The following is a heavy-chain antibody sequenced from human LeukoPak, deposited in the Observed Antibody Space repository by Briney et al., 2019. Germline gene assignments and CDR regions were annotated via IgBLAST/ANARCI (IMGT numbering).Heavy chain of an antibody. CDR3: AKGGAATMRDGYNYYYYYMEV. Sequence: PGGSLRLSCVVSGFTFSSHAMSWVRQAQRQGLEWVSIIRGRGGHTYYGDSVKGRFTISRDNSTNRLYLQMNSLRPEDTAVYYCAKGGAATMRDGYNYYYYYMEVWGRGTTVTVSS. CDR2: IRGRGGHT. V-gene: IGHV3-23*01. J-gene: IGHJ6*03. CDR1: GFTFSSHA. D-gene: IGHD5-24*01.